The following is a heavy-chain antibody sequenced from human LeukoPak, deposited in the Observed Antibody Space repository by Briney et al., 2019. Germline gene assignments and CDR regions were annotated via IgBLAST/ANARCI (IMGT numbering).Heavy chain of an antibody. Sequence: NPSETLSLTCTVSGGSISSSSYYWGWIRQPPGKGLEWIGSIYYSGSTYYNPSLKSRVTISVDTSKNQFSLKLSSVTAADTAVYYCARAGATKEIGTTSLYNWFDPWGQGTLVTVSS. CDR1: GGSISSSSYY. CDR2: IYYSGST. D-gene: IGHD1-1*01. CDR3: ARAGATKEIGTTSLYNWFDP. J-gene: IGHJ5*02. V-gene: IGHV4-39*07.